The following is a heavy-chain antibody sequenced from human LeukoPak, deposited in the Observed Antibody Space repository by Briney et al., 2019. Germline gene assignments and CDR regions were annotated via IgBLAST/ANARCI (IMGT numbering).Heavy chain of an antibody. Sequence: GASLRLSCAASGFTFSNYAMSWVRQVPGQGLEWVSAISAGGSTYYADSVRGRFTISRDNSKNTLCLQMNTLRAEDTALYYCAKAVVGVAAIAYWGRGTLVTVSS. J-gene: IGHJ4*02. CDR3: AKAVVGVAAIAY. D-gene: IGHD2-15*01. CDR2: ISAGGST. V-gene: IGHV3-23*01. CDR1: GFTFSNYA.